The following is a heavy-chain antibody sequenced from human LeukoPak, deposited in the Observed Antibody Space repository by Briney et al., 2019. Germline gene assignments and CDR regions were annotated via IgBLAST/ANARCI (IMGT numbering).Heavy chain of an antibody. Sequence: GGSLRLSCAASGFTVSSNYMSWVRQAPGKGLEWVSVIYSGSSTYYADSVKGRFTISRDNSKNTLYLQMNSLRAEDTAVYYCAFIAAAYYGMDVWGQGTTVTVSS. CDR2: IYSGSST. CDR1: GFTVSSNY. V-gene: IGHV3-66*01. J-gene: IGHJ6*02. CDR3: AFIAAAYYGMDV. D-gene: IGHD6-13*01.